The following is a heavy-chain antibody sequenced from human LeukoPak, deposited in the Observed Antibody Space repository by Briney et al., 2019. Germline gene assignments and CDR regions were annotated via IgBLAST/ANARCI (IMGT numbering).Heavy chain of an antibody. CDR1: GFTFTFGTYA. J-gene: IGHJ4*02. CDR3: AKVGLGGAYYDY. D-gene: IGHD1-26*01. CDR2: ISGSGDRT. V-gene: IGHV3-23*01. Sequence: PGGSLRLSCTASGFTFTFGTYAMTWVRQAPGKGLEWVSAISGSGDRTDYADSVKGRFTISRDNSKNTLYLQMSSLRAEDTAIYYCAKVGLGGAYYDYWGQGTLVTVSS.